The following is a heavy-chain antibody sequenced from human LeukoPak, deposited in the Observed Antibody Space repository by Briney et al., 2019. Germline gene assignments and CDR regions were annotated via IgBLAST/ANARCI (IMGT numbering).Heavy chain of an antibody. CDR3: AKDNYYFDY. V-gene: IGHV3-30*18. Sequence: GGSLRLSCAASGFTFSSYGMDWVRQAPGKGLEWVAVISYDGSNKDYADSVKGRFTISRDNSKNTLYLQMNGLRAEDTAVYYCAKDNYYFDYWGQGTLVTVSS. CDR1: GFTFSSYG. CDR2: ISYDGSNK. D-gene: IGHD1-20*01. J-gene: IGHJ4*02.